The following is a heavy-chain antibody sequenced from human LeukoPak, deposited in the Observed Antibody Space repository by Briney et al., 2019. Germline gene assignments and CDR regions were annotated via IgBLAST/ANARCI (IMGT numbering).Heavy chain of an antibody. CDR2: ISSSGSYI. CDR3: ARDNYIAVAVYYFDY. J-gene: IGHJ4*02. Sequence: PGGSLRLSCAASGFTFSSYAVNWVRQAPGKGLEWVSSISSSGSYIYYADSVKGRFTISRDNAKNSLYLQMNSLRAEDTAVYYCARDNYIAVAVYYFDYWGQGTLVTVSS. V-gene: IGHV3-21*01. D-gene: IGHD6-19*01. CDR1: GFTFSSYA.